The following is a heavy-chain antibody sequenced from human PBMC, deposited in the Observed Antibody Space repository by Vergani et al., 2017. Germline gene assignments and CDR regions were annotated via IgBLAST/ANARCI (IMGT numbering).Heavy chain of an antibody. D-gene: IGHD6-19*01. V-gene: IGHV5-10-1*01. CDR2: IDPSDSYT. Sequence: EVQLVQSGAEVKKPGESLRISCKGSGYSFTSYWISWVRQMPGKGLEWMGRIDPSDSYTNYSPSFQGHVTISADKSISTAYLQWSSLKSSDTAMYYCARPLAGAGKWWGPFYYYGMDVWGQGTTVTVSS. J-gene: IGHJ6*02. CDR3: ARPLAGAGKWWGPFYYYGMDV. CDR1: GYSFTSYW.